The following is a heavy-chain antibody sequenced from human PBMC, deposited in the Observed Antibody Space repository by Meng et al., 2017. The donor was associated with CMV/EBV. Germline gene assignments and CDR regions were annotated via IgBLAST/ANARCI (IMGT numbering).Heavy chain of an antibody. Sequence: SISSGGYYWSWIRQHPGKGLEWIGYIYDSGSTYYNPSLKSRVTISVDTSKNQFSLKPSSVTAADTAVYYCARDRGCSGGSCPSGWFDPWGQGTLVTVSS. J-gene: IGHJ5*02. CDR3: ARDRGCSGGSCPSGWFDP. CDR2: IYDSGST. D-gene: IGHD2-15*01. CDR1: SISSGGYY. V-gene: IGHV4-31*02.